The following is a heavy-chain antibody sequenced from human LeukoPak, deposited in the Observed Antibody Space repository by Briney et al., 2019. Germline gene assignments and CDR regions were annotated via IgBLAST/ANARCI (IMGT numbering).Heavy chain of an antibody. J-gene: IGHJ6*03. CDR1: GFTFSSYN. D-gene: IGHD3-16*02. V-gene: IGHV3-21*01. CDR2: ISGSSSYI. CDR3: ARDLLGYNYHYMDV. Sequence: KTGGSLRLSCAASGFTFSSYNMNWIRQAPGKGLEWVSSISGSSSYIYYADSVKGRFTISRDNAKNSLYLQMNSLRAEDTAMYYCARDLLGYNYHYMDVWGKGTTVTVSS.